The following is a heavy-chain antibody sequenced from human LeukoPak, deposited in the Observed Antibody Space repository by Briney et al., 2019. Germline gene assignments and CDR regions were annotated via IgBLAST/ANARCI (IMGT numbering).Heavy chain of an antibody. Sequence: SETLSLTCSVSGGSISSSSYYWGWIRQPPGKGLEWIGTIYYSGSTFYKPSLTSRVTISVDTSKNQFSLKLSSVTAADMAIYYCARIHPANWNPFNWFDPWGQGTLVTVSS. D-gene: IGHD1-1*01. J-gene: IGHJ5*02. V-gene: IGHV4-39*01. CDR1: GGSISSSSYY. CDR3: ARIHPANWNPFNWFDP. CDR2: IYYSGST.